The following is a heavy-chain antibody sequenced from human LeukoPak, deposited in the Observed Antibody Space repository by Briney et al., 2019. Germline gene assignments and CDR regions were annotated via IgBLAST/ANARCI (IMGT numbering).Heavy chain of an antibody. CDR3: ARDLGSSSPGDY. V-gene: IGHV1-69*01. D-gene: IGHD6-6*01. CDR1: GGTFSSYA. J-gene: IGHJ4*02. Sequence: SVKVSCKASGGTFSSYAISWVRQAPGQGLEWMGGIIPIFGTANYAQKFQGRVTITADESTSTAYMELSGLRSEDTAVYYCARDLGSSSPGDYWGQGTLVTVSS. CDR2: IIPIFGTA.